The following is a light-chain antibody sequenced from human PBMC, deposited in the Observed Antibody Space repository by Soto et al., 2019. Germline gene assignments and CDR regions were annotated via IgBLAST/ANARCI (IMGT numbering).Light chain of an antibody. CDR2: GAS. J-gene: IGKJ1*01. CDR3: QQHSHWPPWT. CDR1: QSVSSSY. Sequence: NVLTQSPGTLSLSPGERATLSCRASQSVSSSYLAWYQQKPGQAPRLLIHGASNRATGIPDRFSGSGSGTDFTLTISNLEPEDFAVYYCQQHSHWPPWTFGQGTKVDIK. V-gene: IGKV3D-20*02.